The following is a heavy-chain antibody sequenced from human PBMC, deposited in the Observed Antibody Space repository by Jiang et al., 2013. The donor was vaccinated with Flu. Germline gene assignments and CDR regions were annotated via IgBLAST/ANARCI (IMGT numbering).Heavy chain of an antibody. Sequence: AISGDSVSSNSAAWNWIRQSPSRGLEWLGRTYYRSKWYNDYAVSVKSRITINPDTSKNQFSLQLNSVTPEDTAVYYCARAVYSSSWYLSYYYYYGMDVWGQGTTVTVSS. CDR3: ARAVYSSSWYLSYYYYYGMDV. D-gene: IGHD6-13*01. CDR1: GDSVSSNSAA. CDR2: TYYRSKWYN. V-gene: IGHV6-1*01. J-gene: IGHJ6*02.